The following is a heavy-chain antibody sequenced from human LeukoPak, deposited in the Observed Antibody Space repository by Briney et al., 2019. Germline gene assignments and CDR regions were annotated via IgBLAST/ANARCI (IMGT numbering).Heavy chain of an antibody. CDR1: GFTFSSYA. J-gene: IGHJ4*02. CDR2: ISYDGSNK. V-gene: IGHV3-30-3*01. D-gene: IGHD6-13*01. CDR3: ARESSGYSSSWYRVAYFDY. Sequence: GGSLRLSCAASGFTFSSYAMSWVRQAPGKGLEWVAVISYDGSNKYYADSVKGRFTISRDNSKNTLYLQMNSLRAEDTAVYYCARESSGYSSSWYRVAYFDYWGQGTLVTVSS.